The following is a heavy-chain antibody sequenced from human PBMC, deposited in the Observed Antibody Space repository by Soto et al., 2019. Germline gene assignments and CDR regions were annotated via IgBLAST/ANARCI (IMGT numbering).Heavy chain of an antibody. CDR2: IYYSGST. V-gene: IGHV4-59*01. J-gene: IGHJ4*02. Sequence: SETLSLTCTVSCGSISRYYWSWIRQPPGKGLEWIGYIYYSGSTNYNPSLKSRVTISVDTSKNQFSLKLSSVTAADTAVYYCARVLSGSYPNYFDYWGQGTLVTVSS. CDR3: ARVLSGSYPNYFDY. CDR1: CGSISRYY. D-gene: IGHD1-26*01.